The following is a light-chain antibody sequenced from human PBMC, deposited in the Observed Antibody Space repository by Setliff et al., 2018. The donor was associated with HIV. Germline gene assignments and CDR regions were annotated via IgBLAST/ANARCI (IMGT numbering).Light chain of an antibody. CDR2: DVS. J-gene: IGLJ1*01. Sequence: QSALTQPASVSGSPGQSITISCTGTSSDVGGYNYVSWYQQHPGKAPKLMIYDVSNRPSWVSNRFSGSKSGNTASLTISGLQAEDEADYYCSSYTSSSLNYVFGTGTKGTVL. V-gene: IGLV2-14*03. CDR1: SSDVGGYNY. CDR3: SSYTSSSLNYV.